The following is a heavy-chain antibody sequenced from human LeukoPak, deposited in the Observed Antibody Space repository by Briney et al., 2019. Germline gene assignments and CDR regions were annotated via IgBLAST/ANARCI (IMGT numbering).Heavy chain of an antibody. CDR2: IKQDGSEK. CDR1: GFTFSSYW. J-gene: IGHJ6*02. D-gene: IGHD6-13*01. Sequence: GGSLRLSCAASGFTFSSYWMSWVRQAPGKGLGWVANIKQDGSEKYYVDSVKGRFTISRDNAKNSLYLQMNSLRAEDTAVYYCARAAAAKGPYYYGMDVWGQGTTVTVSS. V-gene: IGHV3-7*04. CDR3: ARAAAAKGPYYYGMDV.